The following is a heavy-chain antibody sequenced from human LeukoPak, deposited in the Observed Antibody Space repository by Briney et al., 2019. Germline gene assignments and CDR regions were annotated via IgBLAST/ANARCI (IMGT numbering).Heavy chain of an antibody. CDR3: ARVINWNLDY. D-gene: IGHD1-20*01. CDR2: IYTSGST. CDR1: GGSISSYY. J-gene: IGHJ4*02. V-gene: IGHV4-4*09. Sequence: KPSETLSLTCTVSGGSISSYYWIWIRQPPGKGLEWIGYIYTSGSTNYNPSLKSRVTISVDTPKNQFSLKLSSVTAADTAVYYCARVINWNLDYWGQGTLVTVSS.